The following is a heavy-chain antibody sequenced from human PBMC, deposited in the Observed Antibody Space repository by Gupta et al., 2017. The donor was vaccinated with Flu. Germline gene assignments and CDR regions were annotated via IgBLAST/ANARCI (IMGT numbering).Heavy chain of an antibody. J-gene: IGHJ1*01. V-gene: IGHV3-21*01. CDR3: ARDIYCSSTNCPTAGYGAIQH. CDR2: ISSTSIYI. D-gene: IGHD2-2*01. Sequence: VRQTPGKGLDWVSSISSTSIYIYYADSVKGRFTISRDNAKNSLYLQMNSLRAEDTAVYYCARDIYCSSTNCPTAGYGAIQHWGQGTLVTVSS.